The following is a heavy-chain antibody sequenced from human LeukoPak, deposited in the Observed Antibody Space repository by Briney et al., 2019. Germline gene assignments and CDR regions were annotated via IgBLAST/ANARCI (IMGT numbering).Heavy chain of an antibody. V-gene: IGHV1-18*01. J-gene: IGHJ5*02. Sequence: GASVKVSCKASGYTFTSYGISWVRQAPGQGLEWMGWISAYNGNTNYAQKLQGRVTMTTDTSTSTAYMELWSLRSDDTAVYYCARGGGGGGSYNPLNWFDPWGQGTLVTVSS. CDR1: GYTFTSYG. D-gene: IGHD1-26*01. CDR2: ISAYNGNT. CDR3: ARGGGGGGSYNPLNWFDP.